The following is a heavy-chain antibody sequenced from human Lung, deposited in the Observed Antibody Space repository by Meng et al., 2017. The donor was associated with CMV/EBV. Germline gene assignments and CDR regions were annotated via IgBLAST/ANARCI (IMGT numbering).Heavy chain of an antibody. CDR2: INPNSGGT. Sequence: AXVXVSXXASGYTFTGYYMHWVRQAPGQGLEWMGWINPNSGGTNYAQKFQGGVTMTRDTSISTAYMELSRLRSDDTAVYYCARALLFITMVRGAIGYWGQGTLVXVSS. CDR3: ARALLFITMVRGAIGY. CDR1: GYTFTGYY. J-gene: IGHJ4*02. V-gene: IGHV1-2*02. D-gene: IGHD3-10*01.